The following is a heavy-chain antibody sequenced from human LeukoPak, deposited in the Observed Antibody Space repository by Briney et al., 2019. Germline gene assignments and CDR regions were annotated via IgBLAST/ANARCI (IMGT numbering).Heavy chain of an antibody. CDR2: ISAYNGNT. D-gene: IGHD3-3*01. V-gene: IGHV1-18*01. J-gene: IGHJ4*02. CDR1: GYTFTSYG. Sequence: ASVKVSCTASGYTFTSYGISWVRQAPGQGLEWMGWISAYNGNTNYAQKIQGRVTMTTDTSTSTAYMELRSLRSDDTAVYYCARDPTYYDFWSGYYTGLYLDYWGQGTLVTVSS. CDR3: ARDPTYYDFWSGYYTGLYLDY.